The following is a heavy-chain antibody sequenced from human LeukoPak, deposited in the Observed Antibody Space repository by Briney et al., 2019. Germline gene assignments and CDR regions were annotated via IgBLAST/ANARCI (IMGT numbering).Heavy chain of an antibody. D-gene: IGHD3-10*01. Sequence: SETLSLTCTVSGGSLSSYYWSWVRQLPGKGLEWIGNIYFSGSTNYNPSLKSRVTISLDTSKNQFSLRLSSVTAADTAVYYCARGDIRNVMIRGVSYGMDVWGQGTTVTVSS. J-gene: IGHJ6*02. CDR3: ARGDIRNVMIRGVSYGMDV. CDR2: IYFSGST. V-gene: IGHV4-59*01. CDR1: GGSLSSYY.